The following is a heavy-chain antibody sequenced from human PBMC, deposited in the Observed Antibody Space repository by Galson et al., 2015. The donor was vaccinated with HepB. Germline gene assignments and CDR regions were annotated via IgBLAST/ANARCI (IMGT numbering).Heavy chain of an antibody. CDR2: ISSSSSYI. J-gene: IGHJ6*02. D-gene: IGHD3-10*01. CDR3: ARDVWFGEVGNYYYGMDV. Sequence: SLRLSCAASGFTFSSYSMNWVRQAPGKGLEWVSSISSSSSYIYYADSVKGRFTISRDNAKNSLYLQMNSLRAEDTAVYYCARDVWFGEVGNYYYGMDVWGQGTTVTVSS. V-gene: IGHV3-21*01. CDR1: GFTFSSYS.